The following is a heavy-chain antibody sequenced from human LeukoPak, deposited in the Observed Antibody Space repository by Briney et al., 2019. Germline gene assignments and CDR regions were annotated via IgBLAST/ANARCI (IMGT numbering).Heavy chain of an antibody. CDR1: GYTFTSYY. V-gene: IGHV1-46*01. Sequence: ASVKVSCKASGYTFTSYYMHWVRQAPGQGLEWMGIINPSGSSTSYAQKFQGRVTMTRDMSTSTVYMELSSLRSEDTAVYYCAREGAPNYYDSSGYWGYWGQGTLVTVSS. D-gene: IGHD3-22*01. CDR3: AREGAPNYYDSSGYWGY. J-gene: IGHJ4*02. CDR2: INPSGSST.